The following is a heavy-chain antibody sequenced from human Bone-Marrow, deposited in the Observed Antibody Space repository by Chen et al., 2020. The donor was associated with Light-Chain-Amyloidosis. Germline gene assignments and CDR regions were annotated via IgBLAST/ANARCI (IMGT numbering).Heavy chain of an antibody. CDR2: ITHSGST. Sequence: QVQLQQWGAGLLKPSETLSLTCAVYGGSFSDYSWTWIRQSPGTGLEWIGKITHSGSTKYNPSLKSRVTMSVDTSKNQFSLKLSSVTAADTAVYYCARATATYYDFWSGYYSFDYWGQGTLVTVSS. V-gene: IGHV4-34*01. CDR1: GGSFSDYS. J-gene: IGHJ4*02. CDR3: ARATATYYDFWSGYYSFDY. D-gene: IGHD3-3*01.